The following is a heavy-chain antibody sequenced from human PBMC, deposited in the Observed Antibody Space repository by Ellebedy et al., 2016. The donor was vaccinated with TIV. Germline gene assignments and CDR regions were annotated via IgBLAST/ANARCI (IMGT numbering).Heavy chain of an antibody. V-gene: IGHV3-30*18. CDR2: ISTNGREK. CDR1: GFTLSTYG. J-gene: IGHJ6*02. D-gene: IGHD6-6*01. CDR3: AEEGGSSRGASGMDV. Sequence: GESLKISCVASGFTLSTYGMHWVRQTPNKGLEWVAFISTNGREKYYIDSVKGRFTISRDISKNTLYLQMNSQRVDDTAVYYCAEEGGSSRGASGMDVWGQGTTVIVSS.